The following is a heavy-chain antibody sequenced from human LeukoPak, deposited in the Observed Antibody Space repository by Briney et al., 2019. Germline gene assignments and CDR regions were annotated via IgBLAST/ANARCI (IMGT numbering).Heavy chain of an antibody. Sequence: GGSLRLSCAASGFTFSSYSMNWVRQAPGKGLEWVSSISSSSSYIYYADSVKGRFTISRDNAKNSLYLQMNSLRAEDTAVYYCARGLGGFPVDYWGQGTLVTVSS. J-gene: IGHJ4*02. V-gene: IGHV3-21*01. D-gene: IGHD3-10*01. CDR2: ISSSSSYI. CDR1: GFTFSSYS. CDR3: ARGLGGFPVDY.